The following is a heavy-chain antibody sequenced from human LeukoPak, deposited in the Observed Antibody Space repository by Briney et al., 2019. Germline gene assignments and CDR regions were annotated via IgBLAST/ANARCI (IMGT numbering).Heavy chain of an antibody. Sequence: GGSLRLSCAVSGITLSNYGMSWVRQAPGKGLGWVAGISGSGGSTNYADSVKGRFTISRDNPKNTLYMRMNSLRAEDTAVYYCAKDPNSSGYYYYYYMDIWGKGTPVTVSS. D-gene: IGHD3-22*01. CDR3: AKDPNSSGYYYYYYMDI. V-gene: IGHV3-23*01. CDR1: GITLSNYG. CDR2: ISGSGGST. J-gene: IGHJ6*03.